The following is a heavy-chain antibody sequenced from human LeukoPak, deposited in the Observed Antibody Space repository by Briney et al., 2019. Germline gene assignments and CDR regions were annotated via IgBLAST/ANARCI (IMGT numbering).Heavy chain of an antibody. CDR3: ARRATVSHTIVY. D-gene: IGHD4-17*01. J-gene: IGHJ4*02. V-gene: IGHV4-39*01. CDR1: GGSISSSSYY. Sequence: SETLSLTCTVSGGSISSSSYYWGWIRQPPGKGLEWIGSIYYSGSTYYNPSLKSRVTISVDTSKNQFSLKLSSVTAADTAVYYCARRATVSHTIVYWGQGTLVTVSS. CDR2: IYYSGST.